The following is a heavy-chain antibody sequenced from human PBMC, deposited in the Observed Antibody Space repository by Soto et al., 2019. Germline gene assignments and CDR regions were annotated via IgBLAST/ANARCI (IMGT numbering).Heavy chain of an antibody. CDR1: GYTFTSYA. V-gene: IGHV1-3*05. CDR2: INAGNGNT. CDR3: ARGGPPIDY. J-gene: IGHJ4*02. D-gene: IGHD3-10*01. Sequence: QVQLVQSGAEEKKPGASVKVSCKASGYTFTSYAMHWVRQAPGQRLEWMGWINAGNGNTKYFQKFPGRVTITRDTSASTAYMDPSCLRSEDTAVYYCARGGPPIDYWGQGTLVTVSS.